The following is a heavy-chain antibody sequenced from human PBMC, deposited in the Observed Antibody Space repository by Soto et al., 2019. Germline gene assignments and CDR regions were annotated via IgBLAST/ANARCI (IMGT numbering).Heavy chain of an antibody. CDR1: GGSFTSNNW. CDR2: IYRTGST. Sequence: PSETLSLTCAVSGGSFTSNNWWTWVRQPPGQGLEWIGEIYRTGSTNYNPSLKSRVTISLDKSENQFSLKVSSLTAADTAVYYCARERDSPYRTWIQLWSDGMDVRGQGTTVTVSS. CDR3: ARERDSPYRTWIQLWSDGMDV. V-gene: IGHV4-4*02. D-gene: IGHD5-18*01. J-gene: IGHJ6*02.